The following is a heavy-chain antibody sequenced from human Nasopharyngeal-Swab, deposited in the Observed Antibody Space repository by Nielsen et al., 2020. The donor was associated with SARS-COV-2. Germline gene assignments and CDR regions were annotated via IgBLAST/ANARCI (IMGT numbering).Heavy chain of an antibody. CDR2: IGDKDHNYAT. J-gene: IGHJ4*02. CDR1: GFLFSASA. V-gene: IGHV3-73*01. CDR3: TTDFYFDY. Sequence: GALKISCAASGFLFSASAIHWVRQASGKGLEWVGRIGDKDHNYATTYGASVQGRFTISRDDSKNTAFLQMDSLKTEDTALYYCTTDFYFDYWGQGTLVTVSS.